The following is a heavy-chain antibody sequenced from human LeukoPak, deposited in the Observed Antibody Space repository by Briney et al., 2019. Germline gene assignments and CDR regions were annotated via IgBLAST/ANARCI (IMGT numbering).Heavy chain of an antibody. D-gene: IGHD4-17*01. CDR1: GYTFTSYY. CDR2: ISAYNGNT. CDR3: ARSATVTTGWFDP. J-gene: IGHJ5*02. Sequence: ASVKVSCKASGYTFTSYYMHWVRQAPGQGLEWMGWISAYNGNTNYAQKLQGRVTMTTDTSTSTAYMELRSLRSDDTAVYYCARSATVTTGWFDPWGQGTLVTVSS. V-gene: IGHV1-18*04.